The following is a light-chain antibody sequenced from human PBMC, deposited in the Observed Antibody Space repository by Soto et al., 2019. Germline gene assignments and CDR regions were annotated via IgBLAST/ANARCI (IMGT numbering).Light chain of an antibody. J-gene: IGKJ1*01. CDR1: QSVSSN. CDR2: GAS. V-gene: IGKV3-15*01. Sequence: EIVMTQSPATLSVSPGERATLSCRASQSVSSNLAWYQQKPGQAPRLLIYGASTRATGIPARFSGSGSGTEFTLTISSLQSEDFAVYYCQQYNNWLPAFVQGTKVEIK. CDR3: QQYNNWLPA.